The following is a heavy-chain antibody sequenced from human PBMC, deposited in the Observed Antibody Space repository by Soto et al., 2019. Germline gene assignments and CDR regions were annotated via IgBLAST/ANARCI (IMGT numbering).Heavy chain of an antibody. D-gene: IGHD4-17*01. J-gene: IGHJ3*02. CDR1: RGSIISYY. CDR2: IYYGGST. V-gene: IGHV4-59*01. CDR3: ASYGGYDAFDI. Sequence: PSETLSLTCTVSRGSIISYYWSWIRQPPGKGLEWIGYIYYGGSTNYNPSLKSRVTISVDTSKNQFSLKLSSVTAADTAVYYCASYGGYDAFDIWGQGTMVTVSS.